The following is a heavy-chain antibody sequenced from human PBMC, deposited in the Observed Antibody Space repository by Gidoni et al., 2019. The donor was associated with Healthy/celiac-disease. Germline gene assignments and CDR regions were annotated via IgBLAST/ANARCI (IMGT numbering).Heavy chain of an antibody. Sequence: QVQLQQWGAGLLKPSETLSLTCAVYGGSFSGYYWRWIRQPPGKGLEWIGEINHSGRTNYNPSLKSRVTISVDTSKNQFSLKLSSVTAADTAVYYCASRPICSGGSCYNYWGQGTLVTVSS. CDR2: INHSGRT. V-gene: IGHV4-34*01. J-gene: IGHJ4*02. CDR1: GGSFSGYY. D-gene: IGHD2-15*01. CDR3: ASRPICSGGSCYNY.